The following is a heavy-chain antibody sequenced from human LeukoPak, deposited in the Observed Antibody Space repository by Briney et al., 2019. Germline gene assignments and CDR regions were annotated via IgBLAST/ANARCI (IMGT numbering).Heavy chain of an antibody. D-gene: IGHD3-9*01. CDR2: ISESGDDT. V-gene: IGHV3-23*01. CDR1: GFTFSDYG. CDR3: ARDHPGDSILWEDYFDH. Sequence: PGGSLRLSCVASGFTFSDYGLSWVRQAPGKGLEWVSSISESGDDTDNADSVKGRFTVSRDNSKNTLYLQMNSLRAEDTAVYYCARDHPGDSILWEDYFDHWGQGTLVTVSS. J-gene: IGHJ4*02.